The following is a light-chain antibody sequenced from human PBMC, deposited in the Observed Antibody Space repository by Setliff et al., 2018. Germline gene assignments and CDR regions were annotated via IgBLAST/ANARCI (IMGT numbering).Light chain of an antibody. V-gene: IGLV1-40*01. CDR1: RSNIGAGFG. CDR2: GDN. CDR3: QSYGGSVDFYV. J-gene: IGLJ1*01. Sequence: SVLRPPPSVSGAPGQRVTISCTGTRSNIGAGFGVHWYQQVPGTAPKLLIYGDNNRPSGVPDRFSGSKSGTSASLAITGLQAEDEAAYYCQSYGGSVDFYVFGTGTKVTV.